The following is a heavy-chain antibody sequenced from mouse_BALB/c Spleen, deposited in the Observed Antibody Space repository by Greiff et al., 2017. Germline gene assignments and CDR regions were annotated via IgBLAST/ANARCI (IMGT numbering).Heavy chain of an antibody. CDR1: GFNIKDTY. Sequence: VQLQQSGAELVKPGASVKLSCTASGFNIKDTYMHWVKQRPEQGLEWIGRIDPANGNTKYDPKFQGKATITADTSSNTAYLQLSSLTSEDTAVYYCAGGLRRAMDYWGQGTSVTVSS. J-gene: IGHJ4*01. CDR2: IDPANGNT. D-gene: IGHD2-2*01. CDR3: AGGLRRAMDY. V-gene: IGHV14-3*02.